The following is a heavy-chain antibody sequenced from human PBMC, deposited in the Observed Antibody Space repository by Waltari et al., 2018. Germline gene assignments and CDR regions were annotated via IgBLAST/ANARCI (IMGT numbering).Heavy chain of an antibody. D-gene: IGHD1-26*01. V-gene: IGHV3-48*04. J-gene: IGHJ4*02. CDR1: GFTFSSYS. CDR2: ISSSSSTI. CDR3: ARAPYYGEFDY. Sequence: EVQLVESGGGLVQPGGSLRLSCAASGFTFSSYSMNWVRQAPGKGLEWVSYISSSSSTIYYADSVKGRFTISRDNAKNSLYLQMNSLRAEDTAGYYCARAPYYGEFDYWGQGTLVTVSS.